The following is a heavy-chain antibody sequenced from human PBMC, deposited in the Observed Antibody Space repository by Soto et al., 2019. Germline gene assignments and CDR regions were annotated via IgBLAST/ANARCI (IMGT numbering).Heavy chain of an antibody. Sequence: QVQLVQSGAEVKKPGSSVKVSCKASGGTFSSYTISWVRQAPGQGLEWMGRIIPILGIANYAQKCQGRVTITADKSTSTAYMELSSLRSEDTAVYYCARVAPSKDYGGNSVDYFDYWGQGTLVTVSS. J-gene: IGHJ4*02. V-gene: IGHV1-69*02. CDR2: IIPILGIA. CDR1: GGTFSSYT. D-gene: IGHD4-17*01. CDR3: ARVAPSKDYGGNSVDYFDY.